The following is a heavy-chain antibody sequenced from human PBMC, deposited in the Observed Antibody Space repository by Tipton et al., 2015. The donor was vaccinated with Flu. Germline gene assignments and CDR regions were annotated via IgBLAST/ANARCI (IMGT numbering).Heavy chain of an antibody. CDR2: ISAYNGNT. D-gene: IGHD6-19*01. J-gene: IGHJ3*02. CDR3: ARDRIAVAGTKGLDAFDI. Sequence: QLVQSGAEVKKPGASVKVSCKASGYTFTSYGISWVRQAPGQGLEWMGWISAYNGNTNYAQKLQGRVTMTTDTSTSTAYMELRSLRSDDTAVYYCARDRIAVAGTKGLDAFDIWGQGTMVTVSS. CDR1: GYTFTSYG. V-gene: IGHV1-18*01.